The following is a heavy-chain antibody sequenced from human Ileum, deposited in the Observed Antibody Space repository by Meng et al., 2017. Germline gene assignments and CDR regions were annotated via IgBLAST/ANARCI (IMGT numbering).Heavy chain of an antibody. CDR3: ARDIGGTPADY. CDR1: GFSITSSGYY. V-gene: IGHV4-39*07. D-gene: IGHD1-14*01. Sequence: QLQLQDSGPGLLRPSETLSLTCAVSGFSITSSGYYWGWIRQPPGKGLEWIGSLSHGGTTFYNPSLNSRVTISRDTSKNQFSLKVTSVTAADTAVYYCARDIGGTPADYWGQGTLVTVSS. CDR2: LSHGGTT. J-gene: IGHJ4*02.